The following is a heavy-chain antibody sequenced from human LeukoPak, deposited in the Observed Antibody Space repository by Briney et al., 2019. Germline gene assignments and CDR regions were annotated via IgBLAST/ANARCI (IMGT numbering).Heavy chain of an antibody. CDR2: IGSSGSTI. J-gene: IGHJ4*02. CDR3: ARARETSGSGFNYGYDY. D-gene: IGHD5-18*01. Sequence: GGSLRLSCVASEFSFSTYEMNWVRQAPGKGLDWVSYIGSSGSTIYYADSVRGRFTISRDTAKNSLYLQMNSLRVEDTAVYYCARARETSGSGFNYGYDYWGQGTLVTVSS. V-gene: IGHV3-48*03. CDR1: EFSFSTYE.